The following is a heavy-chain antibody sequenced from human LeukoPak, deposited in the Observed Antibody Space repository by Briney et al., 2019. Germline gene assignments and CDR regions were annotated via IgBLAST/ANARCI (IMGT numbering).Heavy chain of an antibody. CDR2: ISAYNGNT. Sequence: GASVKVSCNASGYTFTSYGISWVRQAPGQGLEWMGWISAYNGNTNYAQKLQGRVTMTTDTSTSTAYMELRSLRSDDTAVYYCARGGVEGIVGATTYGYWGQGTLVTVSS. V-gene: IGHV1-18*01. D-gene: IGHD1-26*01. CDR1: GYTFTSYG. J-gene: IGHJ4*02. CDR3: ARGGVEGIVGATTYGY.